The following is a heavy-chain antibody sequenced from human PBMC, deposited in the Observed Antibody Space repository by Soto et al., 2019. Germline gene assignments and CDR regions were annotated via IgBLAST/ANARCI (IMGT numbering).Heavy chain of an antibody. D-gene: IGHD3-22*01. CDR3: AHSAYSYDSSGQGNAFDI. V-gene: IGHV2-5*02. Sequence: QITLKESGPTLVKPTQTLTLTCTFSGFSLSTSGVGVGWIRQPPGKALEWLALIYWDDDKRYSPSLKSRLTIPKDXSKFQXXLTMTNMDPVDTATDYCAHSAYSYDSSGQGNAFDIWGQGTMVTVSS. J-gene: IGHJ3*02. CDR1: GFSLSTSGVG. CDR2: IYWDDDK.